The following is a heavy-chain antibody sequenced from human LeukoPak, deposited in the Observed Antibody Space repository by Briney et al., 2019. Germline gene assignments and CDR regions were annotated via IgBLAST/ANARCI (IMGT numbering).Heavy chain of an antibody. V-gene: IGHV3-21*01. J-gene: IGHJ4*02. D-gene: IGHD4-17*01. Sequence: GRSLRLSCAASGFTFTSFSFNWVRQAPGKGLEWVSSINTVATYIYYADSVRGRFTISRDNAKNSVYLQMDSLRAEDTAVYYCARDGRTTVTKGTPTAHYYWGQGTLVTVSS. CDR2: INTVATYI. CDR1: GFTFTSFS. CDR3: ARDGRTTVTKGTPTAHYY.